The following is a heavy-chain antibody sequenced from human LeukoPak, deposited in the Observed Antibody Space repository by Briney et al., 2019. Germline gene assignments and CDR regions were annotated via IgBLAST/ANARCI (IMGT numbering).Heavy chain of an antibody. J-gene: IGHJ4*02. D-gene: IGHD2-2*01. CDR1: GVSFSSYG. CDR2: ISGSGSST. Sequence: GGSLRLSCAASGVSFSSYGMSWVRQAPGKGLEWVSGISGSGSSTYYADSVKGRFTISRVNSKNTLYLQMNSLRAEDTALYYCAKPGGKYCSSTSCYPDYWGQGTLVTVSS. V-gene: IGHV3-23*01. CDR3: AKPGGKYCSSTSCYPDY.